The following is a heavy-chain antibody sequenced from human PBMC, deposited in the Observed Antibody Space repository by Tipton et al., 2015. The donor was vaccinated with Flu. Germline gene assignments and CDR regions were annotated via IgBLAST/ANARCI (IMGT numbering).Heavy chain of an antibody. D-gene: IGHD4/OR15-4a*01. CDR2: IGIAGDT. V-gene: IGHV3-13*01. J-gene: IGHJ5*02. CDR1: GFTFSHYE. CDR3: ARGANSHNWFDP. Sequence: SLRLSCAASGFTFSHYEMHWVRQVPGKGLEWISAIGIAGDTYYPDSVKGRFTISRENAKDLLYLQMNSLGAGDTALYYCARGANSHNWFDPWGQGTLVTVSS.